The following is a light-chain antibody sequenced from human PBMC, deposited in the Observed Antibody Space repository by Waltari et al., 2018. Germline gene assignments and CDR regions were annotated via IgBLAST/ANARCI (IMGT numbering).Light chain of an antibody. V-gene: IGKV3-15*01. J-gene: IGKJ2*01. Sequence: ELVLTQSPATLVVSPGERVTLSCRASQSVGSNLAWYQQKPGQAPRLLIYGASTRATGVPARFRGGGSGTEFTLSISSLQSEDFAVYYCQDCDKWPPYTFGQGTKLEI. CDR1: QSVGSN. CDR3: QDCDKWPPYT. CDR2: GAS.